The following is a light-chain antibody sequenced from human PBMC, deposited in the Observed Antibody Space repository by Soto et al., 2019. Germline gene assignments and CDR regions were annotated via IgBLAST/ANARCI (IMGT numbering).Light chain of an antibody. Sequence: SELPEPPSVSGSPALSFAISSTGYSSDVGGYNFVSWYQQHSGKAPKLMISDVSNRPSGVSDRFSGSKSGNTASLTISGLQAEDEADYFCSSYTSSSTYAFGTGTKVTVL. CDR3: SSYTSSSTYA. J-gene: IGLJ1*01. CDR2: DVS. CDR1: SSDVGGYNF. V-gene: IGLV2-14*03.